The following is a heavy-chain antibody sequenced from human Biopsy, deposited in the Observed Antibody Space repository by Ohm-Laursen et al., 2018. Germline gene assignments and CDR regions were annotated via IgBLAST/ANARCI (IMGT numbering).Heavy chain of an antibody. CDR3: ARHPTGFWFDP. CDR2: IYSTETT. V-gene: IGHV4-39*01. Sequence: GTLSLTCTVSGGSISSSTTYYWAWLRQPPGKGLEWIGSIYSTETTFYNPSLKSRVTISVDTSTNQFSLKLSSVTAADTALYFCARHPTGFWFDPWGHGTLVTVSS. CDR1: GGSISSSTTYY. J-gene: IGHJ5*02.